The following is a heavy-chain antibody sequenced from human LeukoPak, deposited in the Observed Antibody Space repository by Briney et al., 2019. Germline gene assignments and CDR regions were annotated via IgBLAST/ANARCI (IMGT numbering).Heavy chain of an antibody. CDR3: ARGKNGVVPAAIRVDAFDI. CDR1: GGTFSSYA. CDR2: IIPIFGTA. Sequence: SVKVSCKASGGTFSSYAISWVRQAPGQGVEWMGGIIPIFGTANYAQKFQGRVTITADESTSTAYMELSSLRSEDTAVYYCARGKNGVVPAAIRVDAFDIWGQGTMVTVSS. J-gene: IGHJ3*02. D-gene: IGHD2-2*02. V-gene: IGHV1-69*13.